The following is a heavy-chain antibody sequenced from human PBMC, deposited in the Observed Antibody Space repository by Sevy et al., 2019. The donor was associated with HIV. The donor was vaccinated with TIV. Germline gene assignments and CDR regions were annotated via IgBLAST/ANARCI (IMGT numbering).Heavy chain of an antibody. J-gene: IGHJ4*02. V-gene: IGHV3-48*03. Sequence: GGSLRLSCAASGFTFSNYEMNWVRQAPGKGLEWLSYISTSGSSIYYADSVKGRFTISRDNAKNSLYLQMNSLRAEDTAIYYCAGVGDSSGYWGYFDYWGQGTLVTVSS. CDR1: GFTFSNYE. CDR3: AGVGDSSGYWGYFDY. D-gene: IGHD3-22*01. CDR2: ISTSGSSI.